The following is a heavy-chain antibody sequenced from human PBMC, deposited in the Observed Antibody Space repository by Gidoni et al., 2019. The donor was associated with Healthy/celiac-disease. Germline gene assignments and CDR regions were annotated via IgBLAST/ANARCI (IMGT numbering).Heavy chain of an antibody. V-gene: IGHV4-31*03. J-gene: IGHJ4*02. Sequence: QVQLQESGPGLVKPSQTLSLTCTVSGGSISSGGYYWSWIRQHPGKGLEWIGYIYYSGSTYYNPSLKSRVTISVDTSKNQFSLKLSSVTAADTAVYYCARSNYYDSSGYYYVFDYWGQGTLVTVSS. CDR2: IYYSGST. CDR3: ARSNYYDSSGYYYVFDY. CDR1: GGSISSGGYY. D-gene: IGHD3-22*01.